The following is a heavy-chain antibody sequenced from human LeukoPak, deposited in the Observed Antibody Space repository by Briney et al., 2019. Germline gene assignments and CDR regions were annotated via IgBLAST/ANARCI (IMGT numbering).Heavy chain of an antibody. CDR1: GGTFSSDG. CDR2: IIPMLHIT. Sequence: ASVKVSCKKTGGTFSSDGISWVRQAPGQGLEWMGRIIPMLHITDHAQKFQGRVTITADKSTSTVYMELSSLTPADTAIYYCARGRTTLRSLYGMDVWGQGTTVTVSS. V-gene: IGHV1-69*04. D-gene: IGHD1-7*01. CDR3: ARGRTTLRSLYGMDV. J-gene: IGHJ6*02.